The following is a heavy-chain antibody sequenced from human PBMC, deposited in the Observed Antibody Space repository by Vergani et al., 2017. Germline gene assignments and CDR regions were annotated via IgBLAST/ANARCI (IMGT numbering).Heavy chain of an antibody. CDR2: ISSSSSYI. CDR3: ARGVGCSSTSSYRNWFDP. D-gene: IGHD2-2*02. CDR1: GFTFSSYS. Sequence: EVQLVESGGGLVKPGGSLRLSCAASGFTFSSYSMNWVRQAPGKGLEWVSSISSSSSYIYYADSVKGRFTISRDNAKNSLYLQMNSLRAEDTAVYYCARGVGCSSTSSYRNWFDPWGQGTLVTVSS. V-gene: IGHV3-21*01. J-gene: IGHJ5*02.